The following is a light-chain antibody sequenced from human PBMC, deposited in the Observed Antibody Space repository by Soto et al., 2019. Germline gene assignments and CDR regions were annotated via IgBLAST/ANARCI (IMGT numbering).Light chain of an antibody. V-gene: IGKV1-5*03. J-gene: IGKJ1*01. CDR1: QSISSW. CDR2: KAT. Sequence: DILMTQSPPTLSVSSGERVTISCRASQSISSWLALYHQKQAEAPNVLMYKATCSRGGVASRFSSSGTGTEFTLTIINLQPDDFATYYCQQNNNNSSFTFGQGTKVDIK. CDR3: QQNNNNSSFT.